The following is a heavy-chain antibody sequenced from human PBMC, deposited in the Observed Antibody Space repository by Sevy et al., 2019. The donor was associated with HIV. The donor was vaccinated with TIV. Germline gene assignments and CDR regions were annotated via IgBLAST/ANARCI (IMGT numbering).Heavy chain of an antibody. D-gene: IGHD1-26*01. J-gene: IGHJ4*02. V-gene: IGHV1-2*06. CDR2: FNPLGGGT. CDR3: ASEAGSTYYGLLDY. CDR1: GYTFTDNY. Sequence: ASVKVSCKTFGYTFTDNYIHWVRQAPGQGLEWMGRFNPLGGGTRSAQQFQGRVTMTRDTSISTAYMEVRRLTFDDTAGYYCASEAGSTYYGLLDYWGQGSLVTVSS.